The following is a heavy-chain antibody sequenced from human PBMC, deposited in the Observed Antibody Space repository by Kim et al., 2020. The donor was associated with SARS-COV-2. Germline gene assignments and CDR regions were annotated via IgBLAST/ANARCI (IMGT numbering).Heavy chain of an antibody. J-gene: IGHJ6*02. D-gene: IGHD2-2*02. CDR1: GFTFSTYA. CDR3: ARELCDSDCALYYYYYAMDV. V-gene: IGHV3-30*04. CDR2: ISDDGSNK. Sequence: GGSLRLSCAASGFTFSTYAMHWVRQAPGKGLEWVTIISDDGSNKYYADSVKGRFTVSRDNSKNTLYLQMNSLRDEDTAVYYCARELCDSDCALYYYYYAMDVWGQGTSVTVSS.